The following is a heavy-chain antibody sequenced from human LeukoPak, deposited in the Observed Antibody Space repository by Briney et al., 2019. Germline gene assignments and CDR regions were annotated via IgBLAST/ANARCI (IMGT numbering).Heavy chain of an antibody. CDR2: INHRGST. Sequence: SETLSLTCAVYGGSFSGYYWSWIRQPPGKGLEWIGEINHRGSTNYNPSLKSRVTISVDTSKNQFSLKLSSGTAADTAVYYCARDVHYSSGWYGYWGQGTLVTVSS. V-gene: IGHV4-34*01. D-gene: IGHD6-19*01. J-gene: IGHJ4*02. CDR3: ARDVHYSSGWYGY. CDR1: GGSFSGYY.